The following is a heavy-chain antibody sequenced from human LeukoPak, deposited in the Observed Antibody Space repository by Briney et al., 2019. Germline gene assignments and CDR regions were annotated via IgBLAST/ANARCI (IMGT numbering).Heavy chain of an antibody. CDR3: AVGSTPPRSGGSPLDY. CDR2: INHSGST. CDR1: GGSFSGYY. V-gene: IGHV4-34*01. Sequence: SETLSLTCAVYGGSFSGYYWSWNRQPPGKGLEWIGEINHSGSTNYNPSLKSRVTISVDTSKNQFSLKLSSVTAADTAVYYCAVGSTPPRSGGSPLDYWGQGTLVTVSS. D-gene: IGHD2-15*01. J-gene: IGHJ4*02.